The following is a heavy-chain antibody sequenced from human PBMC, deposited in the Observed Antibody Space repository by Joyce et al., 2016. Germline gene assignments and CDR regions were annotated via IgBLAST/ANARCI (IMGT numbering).Heavy chain of an antibody. CDR3: ARGGQITIIKGSLDI. V-gene: IGHV1-18*01. CDR1: GYNFTNFA. CDR2: ISPQPRKG. Sequence: QVQLVQSGPQVKKPAASVKVSCQAFGYNFTNFAIHWGRQAPGHGLEWMGRISPQPRKGFYAQSLHGRVTMTTDTSTSTAYMELRSLTSDDTAVYYCARGGQITIIKGSLDIWGQGTMVILSS. D-gene: IGHD3-22*01. J-gene: IGHJ3*02.